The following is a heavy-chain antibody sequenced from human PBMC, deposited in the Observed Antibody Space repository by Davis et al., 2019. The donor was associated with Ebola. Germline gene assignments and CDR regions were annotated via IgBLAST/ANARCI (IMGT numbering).Heavy chain of an antibody. CDR1: GFTFSSYA. CDR3: VKDQGYCTNGVCYGDMDV. J-gene: IGHJ6*02. CDR2: ISGSGGST. V-gene: IGHV3-23*01. Sequence: GESLKISCAASGFTFSSYAMSWVRQAPGKGLEWVSAISGSGGSTYYADSVKGRFTISRDNSKNTLYLQMSSLRAEDTAVYYCVKDQGYCTNGVCYGDMDVWGQGTTVTVSS. D-gene: IGHD2-8*01.